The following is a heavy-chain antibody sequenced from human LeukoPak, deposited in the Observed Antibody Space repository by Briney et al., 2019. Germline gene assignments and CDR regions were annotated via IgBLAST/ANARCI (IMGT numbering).Heavy chain of an antibody. V-gene: IGHV1-2*02. D-gene: IGHD2-2*03. J-gene: IGHJ5*02. CDR1: VYTFTGYY. CDR2: INPNSGGT. CDR3: ARDGYCSSTSCYAGWFDP. Sequence: GASVKVSCKTSVYTFTGYYMHWVRQAPGQGLEWMGWINPNSGGTNYAQKFQGRVTMTRDTSISTAYMELSRLRSDDTAVYYCARDGYCSSTSCYAGWFDPWGQGTLVTVSS.